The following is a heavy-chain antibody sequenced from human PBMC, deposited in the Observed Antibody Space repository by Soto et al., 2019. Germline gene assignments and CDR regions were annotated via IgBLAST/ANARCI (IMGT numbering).Heavy chain of an antibody. J-gene: IGHJ3*02. V-gene: IGHV4-59*02. CDR1: GDSVTSNY. Sequence: SETLSLTCAFSGDSVTSNYLTWIRQSPEKGLERIGYMHYTGFSFYNPSLKSRVTISVDTSKNQFSLKLSSVTAADTAVYYCARVSYNWNDVPAFDIWGQGTLVTVSS. CDR2: MHYTGFS. D-gene: IGHD1-1*01. CDR3: ARVSYNWNDVPAFDI.